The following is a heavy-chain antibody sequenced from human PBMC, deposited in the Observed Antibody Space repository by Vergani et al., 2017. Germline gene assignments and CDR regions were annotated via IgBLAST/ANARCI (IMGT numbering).Heavy chain of an antibody. Sequence: QVQLVQSGAEVKKPGASVKVSCKASGYTFTGYYMHWVRQAPGQGLEWMGWINPNSGGTNYAQKFQGRVTMTRDTSISTAYMELSRLRSDDTAVYYCARDRSSSWYLEAFDIWGQGTMVTVSS. V-gene: IGHV1-2*02. CDR2: INPNSGGT. CDR3: ARDRSSSWYLEAFDI. D-gene: IGHD6-13*01. CDR1: GYTFTGYY. J-gene: IGHJ3*02.